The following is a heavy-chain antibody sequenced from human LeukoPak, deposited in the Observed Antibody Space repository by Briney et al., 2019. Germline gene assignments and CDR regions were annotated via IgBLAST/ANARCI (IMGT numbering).Heavy chain of an antibody. CDR1: GFTFSSYA. CDR3: VRSYGTYNWFDP. J-gene: IGHJ5*02. V-gene: IGHV3-23*01. D-gene: IGHD3-16*01. CDR2: ISGSDGST. Sequence: GGSLRLSCAASGFTFSSYAMTWVRQAPGKGLKWVSTISGSDGSTYYADSVKGRFPISRDNSKNTLYLQMNSLRAEDTAVYYCVRSYGTYNWFDPWGQGTLVTVSS.